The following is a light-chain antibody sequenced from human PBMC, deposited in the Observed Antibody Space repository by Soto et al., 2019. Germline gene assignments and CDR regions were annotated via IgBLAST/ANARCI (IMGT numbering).Light chain of an antibody. J-gene: IGKJ3*01. CDR1: QSVLYSSINKNY. V-gene: IGKV4-1*01. CDR2: WAS. CDR3: QQYYSTPFT. Sequence: DIVMTQSPDSLAVSLGERATINCKSSQSVLYSSINKNYLAWYQQKPGQPPKLLIYWASTRESGVPDRFSGSGSGTDFTLTIRSLQAEDVAVYYCQQYYSTPFTFGPGTKVDIK.